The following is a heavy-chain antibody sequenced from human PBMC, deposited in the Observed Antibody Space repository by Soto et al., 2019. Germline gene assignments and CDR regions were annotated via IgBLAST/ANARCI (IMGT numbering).Heavy chain of an antibody. J-gene: IGHJ4*02. Sequence: PGGSLRLSCAASGFIFNTYNMNWVRQEPGKGLVWVSWINSDGSTRYADSVQGRFIISRDNAKNSLYLQMNSLRVEDTAVYYCTRDGSGLSYWGQGTLVTVS. D-gene: IGHD3-10*01. CDR1: GFIFNTYN. CDR2: INSDGST. CDR3: TRDGSGLSY. V-gene: IGHV3-74*01.